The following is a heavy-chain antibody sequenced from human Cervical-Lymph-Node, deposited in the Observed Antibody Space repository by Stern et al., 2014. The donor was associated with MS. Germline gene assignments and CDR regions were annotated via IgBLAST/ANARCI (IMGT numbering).Heavy chain of an antibody. CDR3: TRGASSAAWYKHGVDV. D-gene: IGHD1-14*01. V-gene: IGHV1-69*01. CDR1: GYTSNTDA. J-gene: IGHJ6*02. CDR2: FIPVFGTQ. Sequence: QVQLVQSGAEVQKPGSSVKVSCKDSGYTSNTDAVHWVRQAPGQGLEWMGGFIPVFGTQVYAQRFKGRVSIAADESTATDYMELSSLRSDDTAVYYCTRGASSAAWYKHGVDVWGQGTTVTVSS.